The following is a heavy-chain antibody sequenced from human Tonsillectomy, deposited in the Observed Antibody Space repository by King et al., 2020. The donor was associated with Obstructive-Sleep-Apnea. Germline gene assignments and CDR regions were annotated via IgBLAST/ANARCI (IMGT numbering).Heavy chain of an antibody. CDR3: ARAPFIWTDYEQSWYFDL. J-gene: IGHJ2*01. CDR2: IYSGGST. D-gene: IGHD3/OR15-3a*01. V-gene: IGHV3-66*01. CDR1: FTVSSNY. Sequence: VQLVESGGGLVQPGGSLRLSCGFTVSSNYMSWVRQAPGKGLECVSVIYSGGSTYYADSVKGSLTISRDISNNTLYLQMNSLRAEDTAVYYCARAPFIWTDYEQSWYFDLWGRGTLVTVSS.